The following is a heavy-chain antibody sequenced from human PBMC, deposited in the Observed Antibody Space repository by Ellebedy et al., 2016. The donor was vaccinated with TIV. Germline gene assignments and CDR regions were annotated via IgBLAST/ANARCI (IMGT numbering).Heavy chain of an antibody. J-gene: IGHJ5*02. CDR2: INAGNGNT. D-gene: IGHD3-10*01. Sequence: AASVKVSCKASGYTFTNYAMHWVRQAPGQRLEWMGWINAGNGNTKYSQKFQGRVTITRDTSASTAYMKLSSLRSEDTAVYYCARVYGAFNWFDPWGQGTLVTVSS. CDR3: ARVYGAFNWFDP. CDR1: GYTFTNYA. V-gene: IGHV1-3*01.